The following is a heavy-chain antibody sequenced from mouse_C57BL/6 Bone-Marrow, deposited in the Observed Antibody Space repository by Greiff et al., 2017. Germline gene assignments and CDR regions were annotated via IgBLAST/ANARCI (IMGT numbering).Heavy chain of an antibody. CDR2: IYPGSGST. CDR3: ARLITTDWYFDV. V-gene: IGHV1-55*01. CDR1: GYTFPSYW. D-gene: IGHD1-1*01. Sequence: VQLQQPGAELVKPGASVKMSCKASGYTFPSYWITWVQQRPGQGLEWIGDIYPGSGSTNYNEKFKSKATLTVDTSSSTAYMQLSSLTSEDSAVYYCARLITTDWYFDVWGTGTTVTVSS. J-gene: IGHJ1*03.